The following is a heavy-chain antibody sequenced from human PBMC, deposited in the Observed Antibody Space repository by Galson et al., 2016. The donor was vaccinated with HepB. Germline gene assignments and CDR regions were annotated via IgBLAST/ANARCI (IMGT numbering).Heavy chain of an antibody. V-gene: IGHV2-5*02. CDR2: IYWDDDT. J-gene: IGHJ4*02. D-gene: IGHD6-6*01. CDR3: AHYDYRSSSGNNY. CDR1: GFSLTTTNKVA. Sequence: PALVKPTQTLTLTCSLSGFSLTTTNKVAVSWIRQPPGKALEWPALIYWDDDTRYSPSLKSRLAITRDASKNQVVLTMTNMDPEDPATYVGAHYDYRSSSGNNYRGQGALVIVS.